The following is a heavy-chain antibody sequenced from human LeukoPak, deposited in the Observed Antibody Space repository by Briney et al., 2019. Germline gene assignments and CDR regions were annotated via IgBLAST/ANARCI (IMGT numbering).Heavy chain of an antibody. Sequence: HPGGSLRLSCAASGFTFSSYGMHWVRQAPGKGLEWVAVIWYDGSNKYYADSVKGRFTISRDNSKNTLYLQMNSLRAEDTAVYYCAKFGYDFWSGYRKFDYWGQGTLVTVSS. CDR1: GFTFSSYG. D-gene: IGHD3-3*01. V-gene: IGHV3-33*06. J-gene: IGHJ4*02. CDR3: AKFGYDFWSGYRKFDY. CDR2: IWYDGSNK.